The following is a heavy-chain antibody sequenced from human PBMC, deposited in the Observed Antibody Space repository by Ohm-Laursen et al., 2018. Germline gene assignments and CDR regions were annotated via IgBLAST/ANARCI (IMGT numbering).Heavy chain of an antibody. CDR1: GFTFSTYA. CDR3: AKEALGEESYFFDY. V-gene: IGHV3-23*01. CDR2: ISGSGGST. J-gene: IGHJ4*02. D-gene: IGHD2-21*01. Sequence: GSLRLSCAAPGFTFSTYAMTWVRQAPGKGLEWVSAISGSGGSTYYAESVKGRFTISRDKSKSTLYLQMNSLRAEDTAVYYCAKEALGEESYFFDYWGQGTLVTASS.